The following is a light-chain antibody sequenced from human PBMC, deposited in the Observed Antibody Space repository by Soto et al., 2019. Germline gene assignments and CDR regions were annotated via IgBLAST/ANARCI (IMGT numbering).Light chain of an antibody. J-gene: IGKJ4*01. Sequence: IHTTHSPSSLSASLGDIVTIAFRASQTISSYLNWYQQKPGKAPNLLIYAASTLQSGVPSRFSGSGSGTDFTLTISSLQPEDFATYYCQQSYSTPRTFGGGTKVDIK. V-gene: IGKV1-39*01. CDR2: AAS. CDR3: QQSYSTPRT. CDR1: QTISSY.